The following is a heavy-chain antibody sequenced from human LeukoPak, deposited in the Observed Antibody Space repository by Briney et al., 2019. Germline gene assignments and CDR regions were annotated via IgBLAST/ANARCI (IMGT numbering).Heavy chain of an antibody. CDR2: MNPNSGNT. V-gene: IGHV1-8*03. J-gene: IGHJ6*03. CDR1: GYTFTSYD. CDR3: ARDRGSYYEGYYYYYMDV. D-gene: IGHD1-26*01. Sequence: ASVKVSCKASGYTFTSYDINWVRQATGQGLEGMGWMNPNSGNTGYAQKFQGRVTITRNTSISTAYMELSSVRSEDTAVYYCARDRGSYYEGYYYYYMDVWGKGTTVTVSS.